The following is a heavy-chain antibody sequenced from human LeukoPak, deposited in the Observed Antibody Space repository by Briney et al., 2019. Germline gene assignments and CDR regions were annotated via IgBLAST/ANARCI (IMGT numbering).Heavy chain of an antibody. V-gene: IGHV1-46*01. CDR3: ARGGFYGDTLN. Sequence: ASVKVSCKASGYTFTRYYMHWVRQAPGQGIEWMGIINPSGGSTSYAQKFQGRVTKTRDTSTSTVYMELSSLRSEDTAVYYCARGGFYGDTLNWGQGTLVTVSS. J-gene: IGHJ4*02. D-gene: IGHD4-17*01. CDR2: INPSGGST. CDR1: GYTFTRYY.